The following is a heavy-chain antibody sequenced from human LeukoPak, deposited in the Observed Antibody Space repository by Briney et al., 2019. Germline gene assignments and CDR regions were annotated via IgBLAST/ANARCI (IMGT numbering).Heavy chain of an antibody. CDR1: GGSFSGYY. V-gene: IGHV4-34*01. CDR3: ARLARVGYCSGGSCRYFQP. CDR2: INHSGST. J-gene: IGHJ1*01. Sequence: PSETLSLTCAVYGGSFSGYYWSWIRQPPGKGLEWIGEINHSGSTNYNPSLKSRVTISVDTSKNQFSLKLSSVTAADTAVYYCARLARVGYCSGGSCRYFQPWGQGTLVTVSS. D-gene: IGHD2-15*01.